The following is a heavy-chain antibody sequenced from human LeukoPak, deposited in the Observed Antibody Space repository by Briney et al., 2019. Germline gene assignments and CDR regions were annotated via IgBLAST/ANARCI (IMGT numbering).Heavy chain of an antibody. CDR1: GFTFSSYW. Sequence: PGGSLRLSCAASGFTFSSYWMHWVRQAPGKGLEWVANIKQDGSEKYYVDSVKGRFTISRDNAKNSLYLQMNSLRAEDTAVYYCARDGNYDFWSGYYPFDYWGQGTLVTVSS. CDR3: ARDGNYDFWSGYYPFDY. V-gene: IGHV3-7*01. CDR2: IKQDGSEK. J-gene: IGHJ4*02. D-gene: IGHD3-3*01.